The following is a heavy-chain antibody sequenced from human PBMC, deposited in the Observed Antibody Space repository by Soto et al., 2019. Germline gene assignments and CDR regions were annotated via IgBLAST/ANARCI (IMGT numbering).Heavy chain of an antibody. V-gene: IGHV4-59*12. D-gene: IGHD6-19*01. CDR1: CGPIAPFY. CDR2: VYYNGIT. J-gene: IGHJ4*02. CDR3: ARTRGRGQWRDFYFDF. Sequence: PSETLSLTCTFSCGPIAPFYWTWIRQSPGKGLESIGYVYYNGITNYNPALKGRVTISLDTSKSQFSLRLSSVTAADTAVYYCARTRGRGQWRDFYFDFWGQGSLVTVSS.